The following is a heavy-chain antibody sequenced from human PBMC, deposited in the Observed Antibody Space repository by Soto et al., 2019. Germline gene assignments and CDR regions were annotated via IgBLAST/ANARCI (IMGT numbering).Heavy chain of an antibody. V-gene: IGHV3-30*03. Sequence: GGSLRLSCAASGFTFISYAMHWVRQAPGKGLEWVAVISYDESDKYYADSLKGRFTISRDNSKNTLYLQMNSLRGEDTAVYYCARDLSVAGPDYWGQGTLVTVSS. J-gene: IGHJ4*02. CDR3: ARDLSVAGPDY. CDR2: ISYDESDK. D-gene: IGHD6-19*01. CDR1: GFTFISYA.